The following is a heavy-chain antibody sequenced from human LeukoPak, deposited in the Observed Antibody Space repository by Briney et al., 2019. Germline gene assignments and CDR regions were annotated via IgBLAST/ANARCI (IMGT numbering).Heavy chain of an antibody. CDR1: GFTVSSNY. CDR3: ARGGSGYDIDY. Sequence: GGSLRLSCAASGFTVSSNYMSWVRQAPGKGLEWGAVIYSGGSTYYADSVKGRFIISRDNSENTLYLQMNRLRAEDTAVYYCARGGSGYDIDYWGQGTLVTVSS. CDR2: IYSGGST. D-gene: IGHD5-12*01. J-gene: IGHJ4*02. V-gene: IGHV3-66*01.